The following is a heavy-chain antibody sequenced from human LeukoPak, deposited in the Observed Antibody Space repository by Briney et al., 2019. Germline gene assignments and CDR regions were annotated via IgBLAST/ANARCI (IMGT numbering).Heavy chain of an antibody. Sequence: PGGSLRLSCAASGFTFSSYGIHWVRQAPGKGVEWVAVISYDGSNKFYADSVKGRFTISRDNSKNTLFLQMNSLRPEDTAVYYCAKDWGEATVTNWFDPWGQGTLVTVSS. J-gene: IGHJ5*02. CDR2: ISYDGSNK. D-gene: IGHD4-11*01. CDR1: GFTFSSYG. V-gene: IGHV3-30*18. CDR3: AKDWGEATVTNWFDP.